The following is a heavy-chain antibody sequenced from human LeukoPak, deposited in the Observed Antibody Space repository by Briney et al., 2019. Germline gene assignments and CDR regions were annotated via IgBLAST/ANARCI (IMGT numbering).Heavy chain of an antibody. CDR3: ARGPRPGIGYYYYYYMDV. Sequence: ASVKVSCKASGYTFTSYYMHWVRQTPGQGLEWMGIINPSGGNTGYAQKFQGRVTITRNTTISTAYMELSSLRSEDTAVYYCARGPRPGIGYYYYYYMDVWGKGTTVTVSS. V-gene: IGHV1-46*01. J-gene: IGHJ6*03. D-gene: IGHD3-10*01. CDR1: GYTFTSYY. CDR2: INPSGGNT.